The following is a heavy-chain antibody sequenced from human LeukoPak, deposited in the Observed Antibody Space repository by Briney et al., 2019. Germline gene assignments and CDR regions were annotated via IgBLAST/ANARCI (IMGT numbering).Heavy chain of an antibody. V-gene: IGHV1-69*04. CDR1: GGTFSSYA. CDR3: ARPTPTGQYCSGGSCYYYGMDV. CDR2: IIPILGIA. J-gene: IGHJ6*02. D-gene: IGHD2-15*01. Sequence: ASVKVSCKASGGTFSSYAISWVRQAPGQGLEWMGRIIPILGIANYAQKFQGRVTITADKSTSTAYMELSSLRSEDTAVYYCARPTPTGQYCSGGSCYYYGMDVWGQGTTVTVSS.